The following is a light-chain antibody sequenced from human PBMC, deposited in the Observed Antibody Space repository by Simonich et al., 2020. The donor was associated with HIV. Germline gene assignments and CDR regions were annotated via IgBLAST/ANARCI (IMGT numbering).Light chain of an antibody. J-gene: IGLJ2*01. V-gene: IGLV3-19*01. CDR2: GKN. CDR1: SLRSYY. Sequence: SSELTQDPAVSVALGQTVRITCQGDSLRSYYASWYQQKPGQAPILVISGKNDRPSGIPDRFSGSASRDTASLTISGAQAEDEADYYCNSRDSSGNQVFGGGTKLTVL. CDR3: NSRDSSGNQV.